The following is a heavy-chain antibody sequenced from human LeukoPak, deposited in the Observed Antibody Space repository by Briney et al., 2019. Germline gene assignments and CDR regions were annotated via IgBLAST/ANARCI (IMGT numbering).Heavy chain of an antibody. Sequence: ASVKVSCKVSGYTLTELSMHWVRQAPGKGLEWMGGFDPEDGETIYAQKFQGRVTMTEDTSTDTAYMELSSLRSEDTAVYYCATWNDGWRFPYYFAYWGQGTLVTVSS. J-gene: IGHJ4*02. CDR2: FDPEDGET. CDR1: GYTLTELS. D-gene: IGHD1-1*01. V-gene: IGHV1-24*01. CDR3: ATWNDGWRFPYYFAY.